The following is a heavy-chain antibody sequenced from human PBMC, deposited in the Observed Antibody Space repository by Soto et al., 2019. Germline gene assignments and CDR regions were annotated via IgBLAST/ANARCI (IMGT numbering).Heavy chain of an antibody. CDR2: IYNSGST. D-gene: IGHD1-26*01. Sequence: SETLSLTCTVSGASISSYYWSWIRQAPEKGLEWIGYIYNSGSTNYNPSLKSRVTISVDTSKNQFSLNLSSVTAADTAVYYCARRTGATGVGVGSYYDYMDVWGKGTTVTVSS. V-gene: IGHV4-59*08. J-gene: IGHJ6*03. CDR3: ARRTGATGVGVGSYYDYMDV. CDR1: GASISSYY.